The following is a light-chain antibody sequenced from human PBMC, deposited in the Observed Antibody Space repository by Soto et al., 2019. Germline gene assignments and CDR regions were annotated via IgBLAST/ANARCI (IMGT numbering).Light chain of an antibody. Sequence: QSVLTQPASVSGSPGQSITISCTGTSSDVGGYNYVSWYQQHPGKAPKLVISEVSNRPSGISNRFSGSKSGDTASLIISGLQAEDEADYYCSSYTSSTTYVFGTGTKLTVL. CDR1: SSDVGGYNY. CDR2: EVS. J-gene: IGLJ1*01. CDR3: SSYTSSTTYV. V-gene: IGLV2-14*01.